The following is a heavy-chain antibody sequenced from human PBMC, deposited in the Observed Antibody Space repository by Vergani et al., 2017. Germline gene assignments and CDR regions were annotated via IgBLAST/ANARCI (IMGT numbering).Heavy chain of an antibody. CDR3: ARHTTYADS. V-gene: IGHV5-51*01. CDR1: EYSFGNYW. CDR2: IYPADSDT. D-gene: IGHD1-1*01. Sequence: EVVLVPSGLEMSKPGESLKISCKGSEYSFGNYWIGWVRQMPGKGLEWMGIIYPADSDTRDSPSFQGQVTITADKSISTAFLQGDSLKASDTALYSCARHTTYADSWGQGTLVTVSS. J-gene: IGHJ4*02.